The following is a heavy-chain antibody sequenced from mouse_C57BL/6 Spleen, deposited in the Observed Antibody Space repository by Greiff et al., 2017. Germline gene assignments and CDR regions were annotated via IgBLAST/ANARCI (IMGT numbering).Heavy chain of an antibody. J-gene: IGHJ4*01. CDR2: IYPSDSET. CDR1: GYTFTSYW. CDR3: AREGDYFYCGNYRDMDY. V-gene: IGHV1-61*01. Sequence: QVQLQQPGAELVRPGSSVKLSCKASGYTFTSYWMDWVKQRPGQGLEWIGNIYPSDSETHYNQKFKDKAKLTVDKSSSTAYMQLSSLTSEDSAVYYGAREGDYFYCGNYRDMDYWGQGTSVTVSS. D-gene: IGHD2-1*01.